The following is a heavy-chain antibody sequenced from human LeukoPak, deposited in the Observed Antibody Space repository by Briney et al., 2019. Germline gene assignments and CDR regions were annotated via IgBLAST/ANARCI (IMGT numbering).Heavy chain of an antibody. CDR3: AGVPGGALNWFDP. Sequence: SETLSLTCAVYGGSFSGYYWSWIRQPPGKGLEWIGEINHSGSTNYNPSLKSRVTISVDTSKNQFSLRLSSVTATDTAVYYCAGVPGGALNWFDPWGQGTLVTVSS. J-gene: IGHJ5*02. D-gene: IGHD1-1*01. V-gene: IGHV4-34*01. CDR1: GGSFSGYY. CDR2: INHSGST.